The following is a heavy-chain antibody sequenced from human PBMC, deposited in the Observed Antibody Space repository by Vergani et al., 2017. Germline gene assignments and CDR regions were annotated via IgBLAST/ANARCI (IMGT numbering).Heavy chain of an antibody. CDR1: GFTFSSYA. CDR2: ISGSGGST. J-gene: IGHJ6*02. Sequence: EVQLLESGGGLVQPGGSLRLSCAASGFTFSSYAMSWVRQAPGKGLEWVSAISGSGGSTYYADSVKGRFTISSDNSKNTPYLQMNSLRAADTAVYDCATAGRGSYYYGMDVWGQGTTVTVSS. D-gene: IGHD3-16*01. CDR3: ATAGRGSYYYGMDV. V-gene: IGHV3-23*01.